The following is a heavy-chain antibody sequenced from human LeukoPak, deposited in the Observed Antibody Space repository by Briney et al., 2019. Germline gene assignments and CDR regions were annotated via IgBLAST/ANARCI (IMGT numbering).Heavy chain of an antibody. Sequence: SETLSLTCTVSGGSISSYYWGWIRQPAGKGLEWIGRIYTSGSTNYNPSLKSRVTMSVDTSKNQFSLKLSSVTAADTAVYYCARDGDFWSGSNWFDPWGQGTLVTVSS. D-gene: IGHD3-3*01. CDR2: IYTSGST. CDR1: GGSISSYY. CDR3: ARDGDFWSGSNWFDP. J-gene: IGHJ5*02. V-gene: IGHV4-4*07.